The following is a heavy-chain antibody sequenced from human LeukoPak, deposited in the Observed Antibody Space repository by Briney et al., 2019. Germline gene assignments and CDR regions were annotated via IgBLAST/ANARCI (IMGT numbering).Heavy chain of an antibody. CDR1: GFTFSSYA. CDR3: AKWQWLVRDYYGMDV. V-gene: IGHV3-23*01. D-gene: IGHD6-19*01. J-gene: IGHJ6*02. CDR2: ISGSGGST. Sequence: PGGSLRLSCAASGFTFSSYAMSWVRQAPGKGLEWVSAISGSGGSTYYADSVKGRFTISRDNSKDTLYLQMNSLRAEDTAVYYCAKWQWLVRDYYGMDVWGQGTTVTVSS.